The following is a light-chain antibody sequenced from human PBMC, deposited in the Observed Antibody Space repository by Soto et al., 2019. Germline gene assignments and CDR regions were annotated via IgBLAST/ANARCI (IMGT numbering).Light chain of an antibody. Sequence: EFVLTQSPRTLSLSPGERATLSCRASQTVRNNYLAWYQQKPGQAPRLLIYDASSRATGIPDRFSGGGSGTDFTLTISRLEPEDFAVYYCQQFSSYPLTFGGGTKVDI. CDR3: QQFSSYPLT. CDR2: DAS. CDR1: QTVRNNY. J-gene: IGKJ4*01. V-gene: IGKV3-20*01.